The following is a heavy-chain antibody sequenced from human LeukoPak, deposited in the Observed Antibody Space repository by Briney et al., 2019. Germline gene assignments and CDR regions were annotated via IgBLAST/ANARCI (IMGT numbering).Heavy chain of an antibody. J-gene: IGHJ6*03. CDR2: INPSGGST. CDR3: ARERGPRDLQQSYYYYYMDV. Sequence: GASVKVSCKASGYTFTIYYMHWVRQAPGQGLEWMGIINPSGGSTSYAQEFQGRVTMTRDTSTSTVYMELSSLRSEDTAVYYCARERGPRDLQQSYYYYYMDVWGKGATVAVSS. D-gene: IGHD4-11*01. V-gene: IGHV1-46*03. CDR1: GYTFTIYY.